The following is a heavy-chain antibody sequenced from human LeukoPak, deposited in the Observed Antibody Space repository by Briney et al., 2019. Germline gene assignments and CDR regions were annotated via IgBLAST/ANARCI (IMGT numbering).Heavy chain of an antibody. Sequence: GGSLRLSCAASGFTVSSNYMSWVRQAPGKGLEWVSVIYSGGSTYYADSVKGRSTISRDNSKSTLYLQMNSLRAEDTAVYYCARGGYSYGIPENWFDPWGQGTLVTVSS. V-gene: IGHV3-53*01. CDR2: IYSGGST. CDR1: GFTVSSNY. J-gene: IGHJ5*02. CDR3: ARGGYSYGIPENWFDP. D-gene: IGHD5-18*01.